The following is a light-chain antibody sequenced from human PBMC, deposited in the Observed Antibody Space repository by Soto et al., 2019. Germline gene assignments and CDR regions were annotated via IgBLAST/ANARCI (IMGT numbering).Light chain of an antibody. V-gene: IGLV2-14*01. CDR2: DVS. J-gene: IGLJ2*01. CDR3: SSYTSSSTLMV. Sequence: QSVLTQPASVSGSPGQSITISCTGTSSDVGGYNYVSWYQQHPGKTPKLMIYDVSNRPSGVSNRCSGSKSGNTASLTISGLLAEDEADYYCSSYTSSSTLMVFGGGTKLTVL. CDR1: SSDVGGYNY.